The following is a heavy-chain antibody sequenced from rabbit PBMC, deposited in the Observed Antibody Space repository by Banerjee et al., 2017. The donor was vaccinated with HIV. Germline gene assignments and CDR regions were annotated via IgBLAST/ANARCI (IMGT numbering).Heavy chain of an antibody. CDR2: INSGNGNT. CDR3: ARDWGL. Sequence: QEQLEESGGGLVQPEGSLTLTCTASGFSFSSDYDMCWVRQAPGKGLEWIGCINSGNGNTNYANWVNGRFTISKTSSTTVTLHMTSLTAADTATYFCARDWGLWGPGTLV. J-gene: IGHJ4*01. CDR1: GFSFSSDYD. V-gene: IGHV1S45*01. D-gene: IGHD3-1*01.